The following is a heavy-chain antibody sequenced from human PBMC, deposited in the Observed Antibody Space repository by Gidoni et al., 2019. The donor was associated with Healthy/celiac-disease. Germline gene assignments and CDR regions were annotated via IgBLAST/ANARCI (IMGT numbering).Heavy chain of an antibody. D-gene: IGHD3-3*01. V-gene: IGHV5-10-1*01. J-gene: IGHJ3*02. Sequence: SPSFQGHVTISADKSISTAYLQWSSLKASDTAMYYCARLRSVYAFDIWGQGTMVTVSS. CDR3: ARLRSVYAFDI.